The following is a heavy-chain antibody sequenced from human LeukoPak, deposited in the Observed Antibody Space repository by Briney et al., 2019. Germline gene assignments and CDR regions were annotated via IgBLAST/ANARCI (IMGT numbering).Heavy chain of an antibody. Sequence: PSQTLSLTCTVSGGSISSGDYYWSWIRQPPGKGLEWIGEINHSGSTNYNPSLKSRVTISVDTSKNQFSLKLSSVTAADTAVYYCARLRSSSWTPNAKIKRYYFDYWGQGTLVTVSS. D-gene: IGHD6-13*01. CDR2: INHSGST. CDR1: GGSISSGDYY. V-gene: IGHV4-30-4*08. J-gene: IGHJ4*02. CDR3: ARLRSSSWTPNAKIKRYYFDY.